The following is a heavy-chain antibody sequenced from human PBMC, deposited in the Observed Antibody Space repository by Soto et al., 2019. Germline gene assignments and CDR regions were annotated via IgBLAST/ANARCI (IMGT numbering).Heavy chain of an antibody. CDR1: GFPFSDYY. CDR3: VRDARLASY. D-gene: IGHD3-9*01. J-gene: IGHJ4*02. Sequence: PGGSLRLSCAASGFPFSDYYMNWLRQAPGKGLEWVSYINGTSSDTNYADSVKGRFTISRDNAKNSLYLQMNSLRAEDTAVYYCVRDARLASYWGLGTLVTVSS. V-gene: IGHV3-11*06. CDR2: INGTSSDT.